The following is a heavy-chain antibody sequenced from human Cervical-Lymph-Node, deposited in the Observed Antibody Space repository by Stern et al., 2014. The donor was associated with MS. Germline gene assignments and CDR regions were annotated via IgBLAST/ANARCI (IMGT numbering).Heavy chain of an antibody. D-gene: IGHD6-19*01. J-gene: IGHJ4*02. CDR3: ASAGGWYEPDY. V-gene: IGHV1-3*01. CDR2: ISACGDT. CDR1: GDSFTTYA. Sequence: VQLVQSGAEVKKPGASVKVSCKTSGDSFTTYAMHWVRQAPGQRLEWLGWISACGDTKYSPKFQDRVTIARDTSASTAYMEVSSLKSEDTAIYYCASAGGWYEPDYWGQGTLVTVSS.